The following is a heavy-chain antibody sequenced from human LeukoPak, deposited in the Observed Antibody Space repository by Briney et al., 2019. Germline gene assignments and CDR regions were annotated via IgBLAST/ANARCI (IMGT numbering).Heavy chain of an antibody. Sequence: GGSLRLSCAASGFTFSSYSMNWVRQAPGKGQEWVSYISSSSSTIYYADSVKGRFTISRDNAKNSLYLQMNSLRAEDTAVYYCARDALARGNGENFDYWGQGTLVTVSS. D-gene: IGHD4-23*01. CDR2: ISSSSSTI. J-gene: IGHJ4*02. CDR3: ARDALARGNGENFDY. CDR1: GFTFSSYS. V-gene: IGHV3-48*04.